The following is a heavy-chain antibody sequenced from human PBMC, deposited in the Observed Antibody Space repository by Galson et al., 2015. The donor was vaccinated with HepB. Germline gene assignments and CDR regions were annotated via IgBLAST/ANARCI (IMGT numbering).Heavy chain of an antibody. Sequence: SLRLSCAASGFTFSSYTMNWVRQAPGKGLESVSYISSTGTTMYYADSATGRFTLSRDNAQNSLYLQMNSLRDEDTAVYYCARVYFGSGSSSAYWYFDLWGRGAPVTVSS. CDR3: ARVYFGSGSSSAYWYFDL. CDR1: GFTFSSYT. CDR2: ISSTGTTM. V-gene: IGHV3-48*02. D-gene: IGHD3-10*01. J-gene: IGHJ2*01.